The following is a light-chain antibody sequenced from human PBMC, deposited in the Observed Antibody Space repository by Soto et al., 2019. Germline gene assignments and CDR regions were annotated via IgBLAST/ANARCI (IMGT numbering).Light chain of an antibody. CDR1: SSNIGAGYD. CDR2: GNT. V-gene: IGLV1-40*01. Sequence: QAVVTQPPSVSGAPGQRVTIFCTGSSSNIGAGYDVHWYQQLPGTVPKLLIYGNTNRPSGVPDRFSGSKSGTSASLAITGLQAEDEADYYCQSYDSSLSGYVFGTGTKLTVL. J-gene: IGLJ1*01. CDR3: QSYDSSLSGYV.